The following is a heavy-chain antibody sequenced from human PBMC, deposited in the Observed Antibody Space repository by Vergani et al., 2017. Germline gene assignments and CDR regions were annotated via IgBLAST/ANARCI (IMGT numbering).Heavy chain of an antibody. CDR2: IHPADSDT. V-gene: IGHV5-51*01. J-gene: IGHJ4*02. D-gene: IGHD3-22*01. Sequence: EVQLVQSGAELKKPGESLKISCQISGYSFTNYWIGWVRQMPGKGLDWMGIIHPADSDTRYSPSFQGQVTISVDKSISTADLQRSSLRASDSAMYYFARLYGRDSSGSKYFDYWGQGTLVTVSS. CDR3: ARLYGRDSSGSKYFDY. CDR1: GYSFTNYW.